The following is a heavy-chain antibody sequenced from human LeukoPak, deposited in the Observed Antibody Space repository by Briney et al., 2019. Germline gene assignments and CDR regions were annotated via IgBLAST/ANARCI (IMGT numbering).Heavy chain of an antibody. CDR1: GYTFTGYY. CDR2: INPNSGGT. CDR3: ARARTRIGPFDY. V-gene: IGHV1-2*02. J-gene: IGHJ4*02. D-gene: IGHD3-16*02. Sequence: ASVKVSCKASGYTFTGYYMHWVRQAPGQGLEWMGWINPNSGGTNYAQKFQGRVTMTRDTSISTAYMELSRLRSDDTAVYYCARARTRIGPFDYWGQGTLVTVSS.